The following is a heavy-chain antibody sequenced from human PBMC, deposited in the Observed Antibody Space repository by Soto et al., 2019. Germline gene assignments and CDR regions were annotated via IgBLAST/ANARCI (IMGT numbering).Heavy chain of an antibody. J-gene: IGHJ4*02. V-gene: IGHV4-31*03. D-gene: IGHD2-2*01. CDR2: IFNSGST. Sequence: SETLSLTCTVSGGSISSRGYYWSWIRQHPGKGLEWIGNIFNSGSTHYSPSLKSRLSISIDTSKNQFSLKLSTVTAADTAVYYCARGVVVPVAGLGPDSGYLEYWGQGTLVTVSS. CDR1: GGSISSRGYY. CDR3: ARGVVVPVAGLGPDSGYLEY.